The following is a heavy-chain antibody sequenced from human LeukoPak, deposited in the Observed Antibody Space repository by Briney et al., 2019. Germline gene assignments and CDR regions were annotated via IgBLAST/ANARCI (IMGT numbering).Heavy chain of an antibody. CDR2: INPNSGGT. J-gene: IGHJ4*02. V-gene: IGHV1-2*02. CDR3: ARDDYGDYVLDY. D-gene: IGHD4-17*01. CDR1: GYTFTGYY. Sequence: GASVKVSCKASGYTFTGYYMHWVRQAPGQGLEWMGWINPNSGGTNYAQKFKGRVTMTRDTSISTAYMELSRLRSDDTAVYYCARDDYGDYVLDYWGQGTLVTVSS.